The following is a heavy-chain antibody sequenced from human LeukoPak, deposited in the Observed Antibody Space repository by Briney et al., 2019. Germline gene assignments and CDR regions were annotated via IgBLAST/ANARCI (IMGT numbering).Heavy chain of an antibody. V-gene: IGHV1-24*01. J-gene: IGHJ4*02. D-gene: IGHD1-1*01. CDR1: GYTLTELS. CDR2: FDPEDGET. CDR3: ATAGPLERRFPFDY. Sequence: ASVKVSCKVTGYTLTELSMHWVRQAPGKGLEWMGGFDPEDGETIYAQKFQGRVTMTEDTSTDTAYMELSSLRSEDTAVYYCATAGPLERRFPFDYWGQGTLVTVSS.